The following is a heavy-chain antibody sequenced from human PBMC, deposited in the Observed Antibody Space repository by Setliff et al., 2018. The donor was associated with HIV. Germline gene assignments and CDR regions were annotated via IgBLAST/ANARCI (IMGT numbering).Heavy chain of an antibody. J-gene: IGHJ4*02. CDR1: GGSFSDYY. Sequence: PSETLSLTCTVSGGSFSDYYRSWIRQPPGKGLEWIGYIYYSGSTYYNPSLKSRVTISVDTSRNQFSLKLSSVTAADTAVYYCARDRSDYYNLPGYFDHWGQGTPVTVSS. CDR2: IYYSGST. V-gene: IGHV4-59*06. D-gene: IGHD3-3*01. CDR3: ARDRSDYYNLPGYFDH.